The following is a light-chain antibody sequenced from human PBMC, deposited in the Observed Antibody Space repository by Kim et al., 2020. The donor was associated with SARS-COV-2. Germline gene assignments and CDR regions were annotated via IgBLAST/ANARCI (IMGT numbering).Light chain of an antibody. CDR2: GTP. CDR1: KSVSSTY. V-gene: IGKV3-20*01. Sequence: PEDRVPLSCRANKSVSSTYLACDQQKPGQAPRLLTYGTPTRATVIPDRFSGSGSGTDFTLTISRLEPEDFAVYYCQQYGTSPRTFGGGTKVDIK. J-gene: IGKJ4*01. CDR3: QQYGTSPRT.